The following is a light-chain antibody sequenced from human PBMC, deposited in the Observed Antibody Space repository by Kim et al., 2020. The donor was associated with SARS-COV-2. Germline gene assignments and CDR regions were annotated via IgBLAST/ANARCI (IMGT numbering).Light chain of an antibody. CDR1: KLGDKY. Sequence: SYELTQPPSVSVSPGQTASITCSGDKLGDKYACWYQQKPGQSPVLVIYQDSERPSGIPERFSGSNSGNTATLTISGTQAMDEADYYCQAWDSSTGWVFGGGTQLTVL. V-gene: IGLV3-1*01. J-gene: IGLJ3*02. CDR2: QDS. CDR3: QAWDSSTGWV.